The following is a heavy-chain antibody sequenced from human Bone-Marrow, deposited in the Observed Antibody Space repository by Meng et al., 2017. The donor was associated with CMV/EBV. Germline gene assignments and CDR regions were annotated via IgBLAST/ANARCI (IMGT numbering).Heavy chain of an antibody. CDR2: IYYSGST. D-gene: IGHD3-22*01. CDR3: ARVTPPYYYDSSGSIVDY. CDR1: GGSISSYY. J-gene: IGHJ4*02. V-gene: IGHV4-59*01. Sequence: SETLSLTCTVSGGSISSYYWSWIRQPPGKGLEWIGYIYYSGSTNYNPSLKSRVTISVDTSKNQFSLKLSSVTAADTAVYYCARVTPPYYYDSSGSIVDYWGQGPLVTVSS.